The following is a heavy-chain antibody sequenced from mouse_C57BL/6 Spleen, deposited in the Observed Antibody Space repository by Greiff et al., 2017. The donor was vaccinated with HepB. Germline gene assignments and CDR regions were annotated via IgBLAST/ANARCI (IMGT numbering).Heavy chain of an antibody. V-gene: IGHV5-6-3*01. CDR3: ARMARTIN. CDR2: LHSNGGST. CDR1: GFTFSSYG. J-gene: IGHJ2*01. Sequence: EVKLVESGGGLVQPGGSLKLSCAASGFTFSSYGMSWVRQTPDTRLELVAPLHSNGGSTYYPDSVKGRFTISRDNAKNTLYLQMSSLKSEDTAQFYCARMARTINWGQGTTLTVSS.